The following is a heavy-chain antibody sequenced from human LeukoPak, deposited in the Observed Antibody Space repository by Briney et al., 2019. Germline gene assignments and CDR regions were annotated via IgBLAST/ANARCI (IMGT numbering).Heavy chain of an antibody. Sequence: KPSETLSLTCTVSGDSFTSYYWSWIRQTAGEGLEWIGRITSSGSTNYNPSFKGRVSMSIDTSKNQFSLELSTVTAAETAVYYCAKSVAKAPNYFYGMDVWGQGTSVTVSS. CDR3: AKSVAKAPNYFYGMDV. V-gene: IGHV4-4*07. J-gene: IGHJ6*02. D-gene: IGHD5/OR15-5a*01. CDR2: ITSSGST. CDR1: GDSFTSYY.